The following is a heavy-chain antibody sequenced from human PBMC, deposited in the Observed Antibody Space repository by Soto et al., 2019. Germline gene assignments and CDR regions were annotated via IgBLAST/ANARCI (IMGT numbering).Heavy chain of an antibody. CDR3: ATLVVVAAPFDY. D-gene: IGHD2-15*01. J-gene: IGHJ4*02. CDR1: GGTFSSYT. CDR2: IIPILGIA. V-gene: IGHV1-69*02. Sequence: SVKVSCKASGGTFSSYTISWVLQAPGQGLEWMGRIIPILGIANYAQKFQGRVTITADKSTSTAYMELSSLRSEDTAVYYCATLVVVAAPFDYWGQGTLVTVSS.